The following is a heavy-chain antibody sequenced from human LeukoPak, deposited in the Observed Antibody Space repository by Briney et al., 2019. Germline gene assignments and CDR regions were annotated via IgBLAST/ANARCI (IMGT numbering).Heavy chain of an antibody. CDR1: GGSISSSGYS. V-gene: IGHV4-30-2*01. Sequence: SQTLSLTCAVSGGSISSSGYSWNWIRQPPGKGLEWIGYIHHSGSTCYNPSLKSRVTISVDTSKNQFSLKLSSVTAADTAVYYCARDSSVVSTQSSVDYWGQGTLVTVSS. CDR3: ARDSSVVSTQSSVDY. J-gene: IGHJ4*02. CDR2: IHHSGST. D-gene: IGHD4-23*01.